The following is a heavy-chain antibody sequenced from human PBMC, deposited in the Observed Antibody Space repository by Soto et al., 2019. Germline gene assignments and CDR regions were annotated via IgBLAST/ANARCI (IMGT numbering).Heavy chain of an antibody. CDR2: ISGSGGST. V-gene: IGHV3-23*01. CDR3: AKSIVGATTGGFDY. Sequence: GGSLRLSCAASGFTFSSYAMIWVRQAPGKGLEWVSAISGSGGSTYYADSVKGRFTISRDNSKNTLYLQMNSLRAEDTAVYYCAKSIVGATTGGFDYWGQGTLVTVSS. J-gene: IGHJ4*02. D-gene: IGHD1-26*01. CDR1: GFTFSSYA.